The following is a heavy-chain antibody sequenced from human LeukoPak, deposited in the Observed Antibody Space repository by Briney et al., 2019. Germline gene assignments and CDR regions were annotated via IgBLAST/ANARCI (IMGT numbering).Heavy chain of an antibody. D-gene: IGHD1-26*01. Sequence: PGGSLTLPRAPSAFTFSDYRMIWVCQAPGKGLEWISYISGRSSTIYYADSVRGRFTISRDNAKNSMYLQMNSLRAEDTAVYYCTRDRLTSGSYFFDYLRQGTLVTVSS. J-gene: IGHJ4*02. V-gene: IGHV3-48*01. CDR3: TRDRLTSGSYFFDY. CDR1: AFTFSDYR. CDR2: ISGRSSTI.